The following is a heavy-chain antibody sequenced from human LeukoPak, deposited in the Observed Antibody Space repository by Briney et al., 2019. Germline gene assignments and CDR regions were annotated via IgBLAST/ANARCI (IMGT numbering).Heavy chain of an antibody. J-gene: IGHJ5*02. Sequence: PSETLSLTCAVYGGSFSGYYWSWIRQPPGKGLEWIGEINHSGSTNYNPSLKSRVTISVDTSKNQFSLKLSSVTAADTAVYYCAKTLYYDSSGLPNWFDPGAREPWSPSPQ. CDR3: AKTLYYDSSGLPNWFDP. CDR2: INHSGST. D-gene: IGHD3-22*01. V-gene: IGHV4-34*01. CDR1: GGSFSGYY.